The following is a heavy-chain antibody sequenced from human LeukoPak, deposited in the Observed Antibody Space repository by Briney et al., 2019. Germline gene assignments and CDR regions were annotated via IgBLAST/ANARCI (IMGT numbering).Heavy chain of an antibody. CDR2: IYYSGST. V-gene: IGHV4-59*01. Sequence: PSETLSLTCTVSGGSISSYYWSWIRQPPGQGLECIGYIYYSGSTNDNPSLKSRVTISVDTSKNQFSLKPSSVTAADTAVYYCARVDSSNWYEYRGYFDYWGQGTLVTVSS. CDR3: ARVDSSNWYEYRGYFDY. D-gene: IGHD6-13*01. J-gene: IGHJ4*02. CDR1: GGSISSYY.